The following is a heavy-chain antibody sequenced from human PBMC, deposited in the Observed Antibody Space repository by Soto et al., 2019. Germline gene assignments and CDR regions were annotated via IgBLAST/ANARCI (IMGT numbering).Heavy chain of an antibody. Sequence: GGSLRLSCAASGFTFSNAWMNWVRQAPGKGLEWVGRIKSKTDGGTTDYAAPVKGRFTISRDDSKNTLYLQMNSLKTEDTAVYYCTTDWLEDIVVVPAAKRNDYWGQGTLVTVSS. V-gene: IGHV3-15*07. D-gene: IGHD2-2*01. CDR3: TTDWLEDIVVVPAAKRNDY. J-gene: IGHJ4*02. CDR1: GFTFSNAW. CDR2: IKSKTDGGTT.